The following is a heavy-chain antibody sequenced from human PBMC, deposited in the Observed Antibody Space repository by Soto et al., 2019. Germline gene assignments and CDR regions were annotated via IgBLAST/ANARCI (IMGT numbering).Heavy chain of an antibody. V-gene: IGHV4-31*03. CDR2: IYYSGST. J-gene: IGHJ4*02. Sequence: QVQLQESGPGLVKPSQTLSLTCTVSGGSISSGGYYWSWIRQHPGKGLEWIGYIYYSGSTYYNPSLKRRVTISVDTSKNQVPLKLSSVAAGDTAVYYCARAGYDSSGYYFGYWGQGNPVTVSS. CDR3: ARAGYDSSGYYFGY. CDR1: GGSISSGGYY. D-gene: IGHD3-22*01.